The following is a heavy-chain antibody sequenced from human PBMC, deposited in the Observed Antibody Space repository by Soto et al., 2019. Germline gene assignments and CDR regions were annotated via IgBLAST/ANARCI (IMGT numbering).Heavy chain of an antibody. J-gene: IGHJ4*02. CDR1: GGTFSSYA. CDR3: ARDRSSAGTAHYFDY. Sequence: SVKVSCKASGGTFSSYAISWVRQAPGQGLEWMGGIIPIFGTANYAQKFQGRVTITADESTSTAYMELSSLRSEDTAVYYCARDRSSAGTAHYFDYWGQGTLVTVSS. CDR2: IIPIFGTA. V-gene: IGHV1-69*13. D-gene: IGHD6-19*01.